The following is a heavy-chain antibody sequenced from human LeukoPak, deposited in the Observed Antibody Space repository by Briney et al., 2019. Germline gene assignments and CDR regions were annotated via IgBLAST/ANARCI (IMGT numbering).Heavy chain of an antibody. J-gene: IGHJ3*02. CDR3: ARSRHSSSSLGLDAFDI. CDR1: GGSISSDDYY. V-gene: IGHV4-30-4*01. D-gene: IGHD6-6*01. CDR2: IYYSGRT. Sequence: PSQTLSLTCTVSGGSISSDDYYWSWLRQPPGKGLEWIGYIYYSGRTFYNPSLKSRVTISVDTSKNQFSLKLSSVTAADTAVYYCARSRHSSSSLGLDAFDIWGQGTMVTVSS.